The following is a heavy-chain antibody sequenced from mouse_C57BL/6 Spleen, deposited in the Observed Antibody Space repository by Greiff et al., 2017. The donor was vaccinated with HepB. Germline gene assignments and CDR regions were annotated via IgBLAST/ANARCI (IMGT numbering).Heavy chain of an antibody. CDR3: ARARFLITTVVATNWYFDV. CDR1: GFTFSDYY. Sequence: EVKLMESEGGLVQPGSSMKLSCTASGFTFSDYYMAWVRPVPEKGLEWVANFNYDGSSTYYLDSLKSRFIIPRDNAKNILYLQMTSLNSEDTATYYCARARFLITTVVATNWYFDVWGTGTTVTVSS. D-gene: IGHD1-1*01. CDR2: FNYDGSST. V-gene: IGHV5-16*01. J-gene: IGHJ1*03.